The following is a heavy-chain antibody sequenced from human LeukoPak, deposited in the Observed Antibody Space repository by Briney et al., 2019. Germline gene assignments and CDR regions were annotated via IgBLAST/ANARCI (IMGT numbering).Heavy chain of an antibody. Sequence: GGSLRLSCAASGFTFDDYTMHWVRQAPGKGLEWVSLISWDGGSTYYADSVKGRFTISRDNSKNSLYLQMNSLRTEDTALYYCAKAAWLRSVYYYYMDVWGKGTTVTVSS. CDR3: AKAAWLRSVYYYYMDV. J-gene: IGHJ6*03. CDR1: GFTFDDYT. CDR2: ISWDGGST. D-gene: IGHD5-12*01. V-gene: IGHV3-43*01.